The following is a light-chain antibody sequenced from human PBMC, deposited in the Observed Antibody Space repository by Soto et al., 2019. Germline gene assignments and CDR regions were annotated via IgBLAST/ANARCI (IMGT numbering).Light chain of an antibody. CDR1: QSVSGN. CDR3: QQYNNWPPT. V-gene: IGKV3-15*01. J-gene: IGKJ5*01. CDR2: GAS. Sequence: EIVMTQSPATLSVSPGERATLSCRASQSVSGNLAWYQQKPDQAPRLLIYGASTRATGIPARFSGSGSGTDFTLTISSLQSEDFAVYYRQQYNNWPPTFGPWTRLEIK.